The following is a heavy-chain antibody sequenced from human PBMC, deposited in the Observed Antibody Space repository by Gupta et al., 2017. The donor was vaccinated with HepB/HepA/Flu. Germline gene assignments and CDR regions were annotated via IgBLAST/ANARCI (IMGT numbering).Heavy chain of an antibody. Sequence: QVQLVESGGGVVQPGRSLRLSCAASGFTFRSYGMHGVRQAPGKGLEWVAVIWYDGSNKYYADSVKGRFTISRDNSKNTLYLQMNSLRAEDTAVYYCARNAAYSSSWYRGAFDIWGQGTMVTVSS. V-gene: IGHV3-33*01. CDR2: IWYDGSNK. CDR1: GFTFRSYG. CDR3: ARNAAYSSSWYRGAFDI. J-gene: IGHJ3*02. D-gene: IGHD6-13*01.